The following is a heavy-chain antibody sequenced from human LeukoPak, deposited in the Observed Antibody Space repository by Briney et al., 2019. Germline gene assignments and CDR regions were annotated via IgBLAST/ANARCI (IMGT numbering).Heavy chain of an antibody. Sequence: ASVKVSCKVSGYTLTELSMHWVRQAPGKGLEWMGGFDPGDGETIYAQKFQGRVTMTEDTSTDTAYTELSSLRSEDTAVYYCATNYDILTGYKGPKNYGMDVWGQGTTVTVSS. CDR3: ATNYDILTGYKGPKNYGMDV. CDR2: FDPGDGET. D-gene: IGHD3-9*01. V-gene: IGHV1-24*01. J-gene: IGHJ6*02. CDR1: GYTLTELS.